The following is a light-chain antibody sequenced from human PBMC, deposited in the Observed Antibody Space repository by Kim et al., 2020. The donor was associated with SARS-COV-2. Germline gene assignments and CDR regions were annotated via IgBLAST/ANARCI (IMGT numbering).Light chain of an antibody. J-gene: IGLJ3*02. CDR3: QTWCTGIRV. V-gene: IGLV4-69*01. Sequence: STNVPYPPRSEHSSYAVAWHQQQPEKGPRYLMKLNSDGSHSKGDGIPDRFSGSSSGAERYLTISSLQSEDEADYYCQTWCTGIRVFGGGTKLTVL. CDR2: LNSDGSH. CDR1: SEHSSYA.